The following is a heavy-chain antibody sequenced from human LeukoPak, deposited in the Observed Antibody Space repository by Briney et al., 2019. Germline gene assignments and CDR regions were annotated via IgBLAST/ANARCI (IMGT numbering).Heavy chain of an antibody. Sequence: PSETLSLTCTVSGGSISSYYWSWIRQPAGKGLEWIGRIYISGSTNYNPSLKSRVTMSVDTSKNQFSLKLSSVTAADTAAYYCARGDCSSTSCDYWGQGTLVTVSS. CDR3: ARGDCSSTSCDY. V-gene: IGHV4-4*07. J-gene: IGHJ4*02. CDR1: GGSISSYY. CDR2: IYISGST. D-gene: IGHD2-2*01.